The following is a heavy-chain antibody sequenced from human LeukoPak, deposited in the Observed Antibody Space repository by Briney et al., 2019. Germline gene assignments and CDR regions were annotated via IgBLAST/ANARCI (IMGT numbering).Heavy chain of an antibody. D-gene: IGHD6-19*01. J-gene: IGHJ4*02. V-gene: IGHV4-61*02. CDR3: ARDRFGGWYALFDY. CDR1: GGSISSGSYY. CDR2: IYSNGST. Sequence: PSETLSLTCTVSGGSISSGSYYWNWIRQPAGKGLEWIGRIYSNGSTNYNPSLKSRVTISVDTSKNQFSLKLSSVTAADTAVYYCARDRFGGWYALFDYWGQGTLVTVSS.